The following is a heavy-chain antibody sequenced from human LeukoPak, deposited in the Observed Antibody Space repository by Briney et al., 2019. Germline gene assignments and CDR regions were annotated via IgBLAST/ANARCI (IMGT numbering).Heavy chain of an antibody. Sequence: LETLSLTCVFSGDSIRSNNWWSWVRQPPGKGLEWIGEIYHSGSTTYSPSLKSRVTISVDKSKNQFSLKLTSLTVAGTAVYYCARAGVYRTYYDAFDIWGLGTMVTVSS. V-gene: IGHV4-4*02. CDR3: ARAGVYRTYYDAFDI. CDR2: IYHSGST. D-gene: IGHD5/OR15-5a*01. CDR1: GDSIRSNNW. J-gene: IGHJ3*02.